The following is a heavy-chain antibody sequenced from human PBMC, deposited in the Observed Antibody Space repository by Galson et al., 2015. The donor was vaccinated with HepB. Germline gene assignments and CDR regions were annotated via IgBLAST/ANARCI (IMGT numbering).Heavy chain of an antibody. CDR2: IWYDGSIR. CDR1: EFTFSSYG. D-gene: IGHD3-10*01. Sequence: SLRLSCAASEFTFSSYGMHWVRQAPGKGLEWVAVIWYDGSIRDYADSVKGRFTISRDNSKNTLYLQMNSLRAEDTAVYYCAREYYYGSGTYFDYWGQGTLVTVSS. J-gene: IGHJ4*02. CDR3: AREYYYGSGTYFDY. V-gene: IGHV3-33*01.